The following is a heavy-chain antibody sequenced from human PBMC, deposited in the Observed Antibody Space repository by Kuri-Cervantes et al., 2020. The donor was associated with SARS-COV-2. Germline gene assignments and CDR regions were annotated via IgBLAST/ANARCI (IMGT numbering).Heavy chain of an antibody. D-gene: IGHD2-2*01. CDR3: ARVRGVVPAAMADY. Sequence: SVKVSCKASGGTFSSYAVSWVRQAPGQGLEWMGGIIPIFGTANYAQKFQGRVTITTDESTSTAYMELSSLRSEDTAMYYCARVRGVVPAAMADYWGQGTLVTVSS. CDR2: IIPIFGTA. J-gene: IGHJ4*02. CDR1: GGTFSSYA. V-gene: IGHV1-69*05.